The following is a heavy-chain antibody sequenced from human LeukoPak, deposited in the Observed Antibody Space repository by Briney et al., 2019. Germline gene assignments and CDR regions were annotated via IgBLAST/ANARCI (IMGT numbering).Heavy chain of an antibody. Sequence: PGGSLRLSCEVSGLTISMYWLTWVRQAPGKGLEWVANIKQDGSEKNYVDSVKGRFTISRDNAKNSLYLQMNSLRAEDTAVYYCARDSYFDYWGQGTLVTVSS. J-gene: IGHJ4*02. CDR2: IKQDGSEK. V-gene: IGHV3-7*03. CDR1: GLTISMYW. CDR3: ARDSYFDY.